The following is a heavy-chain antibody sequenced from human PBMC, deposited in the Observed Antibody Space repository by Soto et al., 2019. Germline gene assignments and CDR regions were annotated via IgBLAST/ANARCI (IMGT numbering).Heavy chain of an antibody. CDR3: ARAKKGQWLPYYYYYGMDV. J-gene: IGHJ6*02. CDR2: INHNGST. Sequence: PSETLSLTCAVYGGSFSGYYWSWIRQPPGKGLEWIGEINHNGSTNYNPSLKSRVTISVDTSKNQFSLKLSSVTAADTAVYYCARAKKGQWLPYYYYYGMDVWGQGTTVT. D-gene: IGHD6-19*01. CDR1: GGSFSGYY. V-gene: IGHV4-34*01.